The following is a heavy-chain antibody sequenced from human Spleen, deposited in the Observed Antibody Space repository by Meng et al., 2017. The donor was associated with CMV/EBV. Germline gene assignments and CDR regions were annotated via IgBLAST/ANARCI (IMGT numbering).Heavy chain of an antibody. CDR1: GYTFTGYY. CDR3: ARMHRSVSYYDSSGQYAFDI. J-gene: IGHJ3*02. V-gene: IGHV1-2*02. CDR2: INPNSGGT. Sequence: ASVKVSCKASGYTFTGYYMHWVRQAPGQGLEWMGWINPNSGGTNYAQKFQGRVTMTRDTSISTAYMELSSLRSEDTAVYYCARMHRSVSYYDSSGQYAFDIWGQGTMVTVSS. D-gene: IGHD3-22*01.